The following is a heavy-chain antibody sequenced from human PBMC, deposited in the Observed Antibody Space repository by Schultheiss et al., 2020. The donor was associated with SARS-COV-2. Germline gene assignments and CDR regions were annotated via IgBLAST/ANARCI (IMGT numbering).Heavy chain of an antibody. Sequence: SETLSLTCTVSGGSISSGGYYWSWIRQHPGKGLEWIGYIYYSGSTYYNPSLKSLVTISVDTSKNQFSLKLSSVTAADTAVYYCARSGGYYYDSSGRKHDYWGQGTLVTVSS. D-gene: IGHD3-22*01. CDR2: IYYSGST. V-gene: IGHV4-31*01. J-gene: IGHJ4*02. CDR3: ARSGGYYYDSSGRKHDY. CDR1: GGSISSGGYY.